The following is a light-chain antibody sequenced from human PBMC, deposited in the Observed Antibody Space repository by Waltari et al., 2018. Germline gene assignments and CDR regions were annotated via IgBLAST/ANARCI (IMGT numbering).Light chain of an antibody. CDR3: SSYTTSDTYV. V-gene: IGLV2-14*03. CDR1: SSDVGGFNW. J-gene: IGLJ1*01. Sequence: HSALTQPASVSGSPGQSITISCTGTSSDVGGFNWVSWYQQHPGKVPKLIIYDVSNRPSGISTRFSGSQSGNTASLTISGLQAEDEADYYCSSYTTSDTYVFGTGTTVTVL. CDR2: DVS.